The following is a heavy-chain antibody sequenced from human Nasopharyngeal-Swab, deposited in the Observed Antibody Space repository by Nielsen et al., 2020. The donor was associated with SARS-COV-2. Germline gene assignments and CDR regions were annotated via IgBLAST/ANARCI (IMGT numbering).Heavy chain of an antibody. Sequence: GESLKISCAASGFTFSSYAMSWVRQAPGKGLEWVSAISGSGGSTYYADSVKGRFTISRDNSKNTLYLQMNSLRAEDTAVYYCASATVSSGWSNDALDIWGQGTMVTVSS. D-gene: IGHD6-19*01. V-gene: IGHV3-23*01. CDR1: GFTFSSYA. J-gene: IGHJ3*02. CDR2: ISGSGGST. CDR3: ASATVSSGWSNDALDI.